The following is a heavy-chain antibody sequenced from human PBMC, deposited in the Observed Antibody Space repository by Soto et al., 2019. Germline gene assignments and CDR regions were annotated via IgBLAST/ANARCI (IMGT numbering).Heavy chain of an antibody. CDR1: GFTFSSYA. Sequence: EVQLLESGGGLVQPGGSLRLSCAASGFTFSSYAMSWVRQAPGKGLEWGSAISGSGGSTYYADSVKGRFTISRDNSKNTLYLQTNGLRAEDTAVYYCAKDLHAIVVVTVFDYWGQGTLVTVSS. CDR2: ISGSGGST. CDR3: AKDLHAIVVVTVFDY. J-gene: IGHJ4*02. V-gene: IGHV3-23*01. D-gene: IGHD2-21*02.